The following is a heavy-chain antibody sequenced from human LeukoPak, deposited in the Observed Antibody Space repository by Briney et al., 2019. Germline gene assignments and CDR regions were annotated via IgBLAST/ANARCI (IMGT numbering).Heavy chain of an antibody. CDR3: ARDGSPEMATANFDY. J-gene: IGHJ4*02. D-gene: IGHD5-24*01. Sequence: PGGSLRLSCAASGFTFSDYYMSWIRQAPGKRLEWVSYISSSGSTIYYADSVKGRFTISRDNAKNSLYLQMNSLRAEDTAVYYCARDGSPEMATANFDYWGQGTLVTVSS. CDR1: GFTFSDYY. CDR2: ISSSGSTI. V-gene: IGHV3-11*01.